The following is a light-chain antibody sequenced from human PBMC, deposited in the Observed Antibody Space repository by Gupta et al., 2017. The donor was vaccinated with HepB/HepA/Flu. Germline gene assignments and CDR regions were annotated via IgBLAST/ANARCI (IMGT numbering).Light chain of an antibody. V-gene: IGLV4-60*03. CDR1: SGYSGDI. J-gene: IGLJ2*01. CDR2: IESSEVY. CDR3: ETWDSNIVV. Sequence: QPVLTQSSSVSASLGSSVKLTCTLNSGYSGDIIAWHQQQPGKAPRYLMMIESSEVYNRGSGLPDRFSGSGSGADRHLIISNLQSDDEATYYCETWDSNIVVFGGGTNVSVL.